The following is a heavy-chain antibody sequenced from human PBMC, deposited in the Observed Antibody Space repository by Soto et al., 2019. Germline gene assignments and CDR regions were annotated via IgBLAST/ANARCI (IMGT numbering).Heavy chain of an antibody. CDR3: ARGQTELYYGMDV. CDR1: GFTFSSYG. Sequence: WSLRLSCAASGFTFSSYGMHWVRQAPGKGLEWVAVIWYDGSNKYYADSVKGRFTISRDNSKNTLYLQMNSLRAEDTAVYYCARGQTELYYGMDVWGQGTTVTVSS. D-gene: IGHD1-7*01. V-gene: IGHV3-33*01. J-gene: IGHJ6*02. CDR2: IWYDGSNK.